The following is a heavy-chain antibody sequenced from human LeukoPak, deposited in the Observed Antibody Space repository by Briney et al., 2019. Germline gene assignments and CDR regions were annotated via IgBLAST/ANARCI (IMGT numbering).Heavy chain of an antibody. V-gene: IGHV3-66*01. Sequence: LTGGSLRLSCAASGFTVSSNYMSWVRQAPGKGLEWVSIIYSGGSTYYADSVKGRFTISRDYSKNTLYLQMNSLRAEDTAVYYCARLPRGAAAGTLDYWGQGTLVTVSS. D-gene: IGHD6-13*01. CDR2: IYSGGST. J-gene: IGHJ4*02. CDR3: ARLPRGAAAGTLDY. CDR1: GFTVSSNY.